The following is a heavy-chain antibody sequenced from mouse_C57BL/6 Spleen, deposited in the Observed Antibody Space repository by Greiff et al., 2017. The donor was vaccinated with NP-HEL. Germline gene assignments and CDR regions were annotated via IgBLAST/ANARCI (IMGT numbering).Heavy chain of an antibody. V-gene: IGHV1-52*01. J-gene: IGHJ4*01. D-gene: IGHD1-1*01. CDR1: GYTFTSYW. CDR3: ASDYYGSSPSGYYAMDY. Sequence: VQLQQPGAELVRPGSSVKLSCKASGYTFTSYWIHWVKQRPIQGLEWIGNIYPSDSETHYNQKFKDKATLTVDKSSSTAYMQLSSLTSEDSAVYYCASDYYGSSPSGYYAMDYWGQGTSVTVSS. CDR2: IYPSDSET.